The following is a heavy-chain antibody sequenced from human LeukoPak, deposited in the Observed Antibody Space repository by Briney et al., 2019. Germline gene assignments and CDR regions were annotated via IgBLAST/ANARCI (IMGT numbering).Heavy chain of an antibody. V-gene: IGHV4-39*01. CDR2: LYHSGST. CDR1: GGSISTPGYY. Sequence: SETLSLTCTVAGGSISTPGYYWGWIRQPPGKGLEWIGSLYHSGSTYYKPSLKSRATISVDKSKNQCSLKLRSVTAADTAVYYCARHALPTVTDSSFDYLGQGTLVTVSS. J-gene: IGHJ4*02. CDR3: ARHALPTVTDSSFDY. D-gene: IGHD2-21*02.